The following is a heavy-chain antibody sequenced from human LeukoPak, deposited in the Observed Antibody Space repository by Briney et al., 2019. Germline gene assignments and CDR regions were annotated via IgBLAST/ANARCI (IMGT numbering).Heavy chain of an antibody. CDR3: ASLKAAALWYYFDY. V-gene: IGHV4-39*07. CDR2: IYHSGST. J-gene: IGHJ4*02. Sequence: PSETLSLTCTVSGGSISSGGYYWSWIRQHPGKGLEWIGEIYHSGSTNYNPSLKSRVTISVDKSKNQFSLKLSSVTAADTAVYYCASLKAAALWYYFDYWGQGTLVTVSS. CDR1: GGSISSGGYY. D-gene: IGHD6-13*01.